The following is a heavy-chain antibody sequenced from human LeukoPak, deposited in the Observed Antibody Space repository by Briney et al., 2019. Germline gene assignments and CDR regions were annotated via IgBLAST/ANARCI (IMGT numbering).Heavy chain of an antibody. J-gene: IGHJ4*02. CDR1: GGSISSSSYY. CDR3: ASHDSSAYYAAN. Sequence: PSETLSLTCTVSGGSISSSSYYWGWIRQPPGKGLEWIGSIYYSRSTYYNPSPKSRVTISVDTSKNQFSLKLTSVTAADTAVYYCASHDSSAYYAANWGQGTLVTVSS. CDR2: IYYSRST. V-gene: IGHV4-39*01. D-gene: IGHD3-22*01.